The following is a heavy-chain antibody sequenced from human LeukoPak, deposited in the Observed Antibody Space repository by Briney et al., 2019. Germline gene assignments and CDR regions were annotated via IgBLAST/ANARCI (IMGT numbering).Heavy chain of an antibody. CDR2: IYTSGSI. CDR3: ARDSGTTGEVKFDP. J-gene: IGHJ5*02. CDR1: GGSISSYY. V-gene: IGHV4-4*07. Sequence: SETLSLTCTVTGGSISSYYWSWIRQPAGRGLEWIGRIYTSGSITYNPSLKSRVSMSVDTSKNQFSLKLSSVTAADTAVYYCARDSGTTGEVKFDPWGQGTLVTVSS. D-gene: IGHD3-10*01.